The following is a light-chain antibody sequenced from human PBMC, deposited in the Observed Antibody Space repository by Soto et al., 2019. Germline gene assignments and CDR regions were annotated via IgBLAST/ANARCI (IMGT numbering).Light chain of an antibody. CDR1: QSVSNNY. CDR3: QQYGTSEII. V-gene: IGKV3-20*01. J-gene: IGKJ5*01. CDR2: GAS. Sequence: ESVLTQSPRTLSLSPGERATLSCRASQSVSNNYLAWYQQKPGQAPRLLIYGASNRATGIPDRFSGSGSGTDFTLTISRLEPEDFAVFFCQQYGTSEIIFGQGTRLEIK.